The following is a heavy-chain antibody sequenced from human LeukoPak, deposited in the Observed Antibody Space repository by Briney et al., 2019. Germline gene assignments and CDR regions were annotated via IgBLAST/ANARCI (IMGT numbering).Heavy chain of an antibody. CDR1: GFTFSSYE. CDR3: ARHSSYIASAALREYFYYLDV. J-gene: IGHJ6*03. Sequence: GGSLRLSCAASGFTFSSYEMNWVRQAPGKGLEWVSVLYSGGSTYYADSVKGRFTISRDNSKNTLYLQMNSLRAEDTAVYYCARHSSYIASAALREYFYYLDVWGKGTTVTISS. V-gene: IGHV3-66*04. D-gene: IGHD6-13*01. CDR2: LYSGGST.